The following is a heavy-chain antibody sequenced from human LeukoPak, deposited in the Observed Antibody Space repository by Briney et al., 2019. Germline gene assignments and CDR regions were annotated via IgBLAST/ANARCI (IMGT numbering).Heavy chain of an antibody. V-gene: IGHV3-74*01. Sequence: QSGGSLRLSCGASGFTFSTYWMHWVRQAPGKGLVWVSRINTDGSSTNYADSVKGRFTISRDNAKNTLYLQMNSLRAEDTAVYYCARAGPNDILTGYLNYWGQGTLVTVSS. CDR2: INTDGSST. D-gene: IGHD3-9*01. CDR1: GFTFSTYW. J-gene: IGHJ4*02. CDR3: ARAGPNDILTGYLNY.